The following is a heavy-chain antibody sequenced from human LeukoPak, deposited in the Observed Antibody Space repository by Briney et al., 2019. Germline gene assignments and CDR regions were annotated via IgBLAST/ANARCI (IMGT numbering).Heavy chain of an antibody. J-gene: IGHJ6*03. CDR3: TREVNYDILTGYYNVYYYYYMDV. Sequence: GGSLRLSCTAPGFTFGDYAMSWFRQAPGKGLEWVGFIRSKAYGGTTEYAASVKGRFTISRDDSKSIAYLQMNSLKTEDTAVYYCTREVNYDILTGYYNVYYYYYMDVWGKGTTVTVSS. D-gene: IGHD3-9*01. CDR1: GFTFGDYA. CDR2: IRSKAYGGTT. V-gene: IGHV3-49*03.